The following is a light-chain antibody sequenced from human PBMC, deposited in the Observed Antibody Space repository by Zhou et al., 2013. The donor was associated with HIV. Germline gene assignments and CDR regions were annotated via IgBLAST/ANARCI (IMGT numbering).Light chain of an antibody. Sequence: IVMTQSPATLSVSPGERATLSCRASQSVRSYLAWYQQKPGQAPRLLISDASTRATGIPARFSGSGSGTEFTLTISSLQSEDFAVYYCQQYNNWPATFGQGTKVEIK. V-gene: IGKV3-15*01. CDR1: QSVRSY. CDR3: QQYNNWPAT. CDR2: DAS. J-gene: IGKJ1*01.